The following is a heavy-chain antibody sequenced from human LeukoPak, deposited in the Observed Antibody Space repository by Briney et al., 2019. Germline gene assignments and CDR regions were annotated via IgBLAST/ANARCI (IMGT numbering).Heavy chain of an antibody. J-gene: IGHJ4*02. D-gene: IGHD6-13*01. CDR1: GFTFSSYG. Sequence: GRSLRLSCAASGFTFSSYGMHWVRQAPGKGVEWVAVIWYDGSNKYYADSVKGRFTISRDNSKNTLYLQMNSLRAEDTAVYYCARDSSRYAFDYWGQGTLVTVSS. V-gene: IGHV3-33*01. CDR3: ARDSSRYAFDY. CDR2: IWYDGSNK.